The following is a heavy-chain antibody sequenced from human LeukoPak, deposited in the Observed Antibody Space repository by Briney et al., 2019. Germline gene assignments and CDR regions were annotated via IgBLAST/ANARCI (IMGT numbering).Heavy chain of an antibody. J-gene: IGHJ4*02. V-gene: IGHV3-20*01. D-gene: IGHD6-13*01. CDR3: ARAGYSSSWYYFDY. CDR1: GFTFDDYG. CDR2: INWNGGST. Sequence: GGSLRLSCAASGFTFDDYGMSWVRQAPGKGLEWVSGINWNGGSTGYADSVKGRFTISRDNAKNSLYLQMNSLRAEDTALYHCARAGYSSSWYYFDYWGQGTLVTVSS.